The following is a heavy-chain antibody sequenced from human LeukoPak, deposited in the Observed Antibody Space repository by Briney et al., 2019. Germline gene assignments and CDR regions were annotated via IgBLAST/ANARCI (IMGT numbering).Heavy chain of an antibody. Sequence: PSETLSLTCTVSGGSVSNYYWSWIRQPPGKGLEWIGYISYSGSTNYNPSLKSRVTISVDTSKNQFSLKLYSVTAADTAVYYCARHGKDGYNRFDYWGQGTLVTVSS. CDR2: ISYSGST. J-gene: IGHJ4*02. V-gene: IGHV4-59*08. D-gene: IGHD5-24*01. CDR1: GGSVSNYY. CDR3: ARHGKDGYNRFDY.